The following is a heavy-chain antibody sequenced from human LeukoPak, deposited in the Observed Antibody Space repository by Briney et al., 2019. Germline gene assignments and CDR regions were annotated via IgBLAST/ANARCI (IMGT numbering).Heavy chain of an antibody. D-gene: IGHD6-13*01. V-gene: IGHV3-7*01. CDR3: APPPIAAAGN. CDR2: IKQDGSDK. J-gene: IGHJ4*02. CDR1: GYTFSSYW. Sequence: GGSLRLSCAASGYTFSSYWMSWVRQAPGKGLEWVANIKQDGSDKNYVDSVEGRFTISRDNAKKSLYLQMNSLRAEDTAVYYCAPPPIAAAGNWGQGTLVTVSS.